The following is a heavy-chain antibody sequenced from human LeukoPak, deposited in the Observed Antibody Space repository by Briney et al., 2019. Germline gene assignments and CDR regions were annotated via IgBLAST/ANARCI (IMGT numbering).Heavy chain of an antibody. D-gene: IGHD2-2*01. Sequence: SETLSLTCTVSGGSISSGSYYWSWIRQPAGKGLEWIGRIYTSGSTNYNPSLKSRVTISVDTSKNQFSLNLNSVTAADTAVYYCARGGGVEVPADYWGQGILVTVSS. CDR3: ARGGGVEVPADY. V-gene: IGHV4-61*02. CDR1: GGSISSGSYY. J-gene: IGHJ4*02. CDR2: IYTSGST.